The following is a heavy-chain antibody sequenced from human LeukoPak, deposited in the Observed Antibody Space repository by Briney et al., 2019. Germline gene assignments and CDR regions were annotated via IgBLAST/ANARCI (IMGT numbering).Heavy chain of an antibody. D-gene: IGHD1-26*01. CDR3: ARGVGATTVWYYFDY. Sequence: PSETLSLTCAVYGGSFRGYYWSWIRQPPGKGLEWIGEINHSGSTNYNPSLKSRVTISVDTSKNQFSLKLSSVTAADTAVYYCARGVGATTVWYYFDYWGQGTLVTVSS. CDR2: INHSGST. V-gene: IGHV4-34*01. J-gene: IGHJ4*02. CDR1: GGSFRGYY.